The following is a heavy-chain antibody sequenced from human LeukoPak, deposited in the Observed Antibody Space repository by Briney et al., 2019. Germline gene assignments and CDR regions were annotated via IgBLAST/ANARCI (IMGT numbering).Heavy chain of an antibody. J-gene: IGHJ6*03. D-gene: IGHD1-1*01. CDR2: IIPIFGTV. Sequence: SVKVSCKPSGGTINDYAVYWVRQAPGQGLEWMARIIPIFGTVNYAQNFQGRVTISTDQSTNTAHMVLSSLKYEDTAIYYCATPPPGYSFSDHSNNMDAWGKGTTSPVSS. CDR3: ATPPPGYSFSDHSNNMDA. CDR1: GGTINDYA. V-gene: IGHV1-69*05.